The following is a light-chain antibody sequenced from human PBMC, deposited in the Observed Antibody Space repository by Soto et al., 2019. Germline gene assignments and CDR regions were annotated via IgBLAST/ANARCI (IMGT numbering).Light chain of an antibody. CDR3: AAWDDSLNAYV. J-gene: IGLJ1*01. CDR2: YND. Sequence: QSVLTQPPSVSEAPRQRVTISCSGSSSNIGNNAVNWYQQLPGKAPKLLIYYNDLLPSGVSDRFSASKSGASASLAINGLQSEDEADYYCAAWDDSLNAYVFGTGTKVTVL. CDR1: SSNIGNNA. V-gene: IGLV1-36*01.